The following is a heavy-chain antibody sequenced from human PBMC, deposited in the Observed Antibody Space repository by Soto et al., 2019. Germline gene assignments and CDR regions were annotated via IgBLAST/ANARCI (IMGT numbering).Heavy chain of an antibody. J-gene: IGHJ5*02. CDR3: TTAYSSSWFWYNWSDP. Sequence: KPVGSLRLSCEASGFTFSNAWMSWVRQAPGKGLEWVGRIKSKTDGGTTDYAAPVKGRFTISRDDSKNTLYLQMNSLKTEDTAVYYCTTAYSSSWFWYNWSDPWGQGTLVTVSS. CDR1: GFTFSNAW. V-gene: IGHV3-15*01. D-gene: IGHD6-13*01. CDR2: IKSKTDGGTT.